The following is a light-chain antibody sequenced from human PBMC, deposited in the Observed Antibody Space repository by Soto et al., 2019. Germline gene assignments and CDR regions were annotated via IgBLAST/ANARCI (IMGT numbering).Light chain of an antibody. Sequence: EIVMTQSPATLSVSPGERATISCRASQSVGSNLAWYQQKPGQAPRLLIYGASTMATGIPARFSGSGSGTEFTLTISSLQSEDFAIYFCQQYNNWPPDRTFGQGTKVEIK. CDR3: QQYNNWPPDRT. J-gene: IGKJ1*01. CDR2: GAS. V-gene: IGKV3-15*01. CDR1: QSVGSN.